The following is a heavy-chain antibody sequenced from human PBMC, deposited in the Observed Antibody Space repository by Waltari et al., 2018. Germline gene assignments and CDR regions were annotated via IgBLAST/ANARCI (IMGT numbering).Heavy chain of an antibody. V-gene: IGHV3-30*18. CDR1: GFTFSSYG. J-gene: IGHJ4*02. CDR2: ISYDGSNK. D-gene: IGHD6-13*01. Sequence: QVQLVESGGGVVQPGRSLRLSCAASGFTFSSYGMHWVRQAPGKGLEWVAVISYDGSNKYYADSVKGRFTISRDNSKNTLYLQMNSLRAEDTAVYYCAKGPNVVGSSWFFDYWGQGTLVTVSS. CDR3: AKGPNVVGSSWFFDY.